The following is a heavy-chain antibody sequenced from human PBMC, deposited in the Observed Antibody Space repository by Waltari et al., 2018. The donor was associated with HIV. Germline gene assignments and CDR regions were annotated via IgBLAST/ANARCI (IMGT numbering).Heavy chain of an antibody. CDR3: TTDEFYYGNSGYFDY. J-gene: IGHJ4*02. Sequence: EVQLVESGGDLVKPGGCLRLSCAASGFTFSNAWMGWARQAPGKGPEWVGRIKSKADGGTTDYAAPVKGRFTISRDDSKNTLYLQMNSLRFEDTAVYYCTTDEFYYGNSGYFDYWGQGTLVTVSS. CDR1: GFTFSNAW. D-gene: IGHD3-22*01. CDR2: IKSKADGGTT. V-gene: IGHV3-15*05.